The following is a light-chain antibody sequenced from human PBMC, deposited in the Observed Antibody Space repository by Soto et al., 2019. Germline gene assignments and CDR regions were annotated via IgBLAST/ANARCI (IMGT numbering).Light chain of an antibody. CDR1: QNIRSW. CDR2: SAS. Sequence: IQMTQYPSTLSASIGDRVTITCRASQNIRSWVAWYQQKPGKAPDLLIYSASGLESWVPSRFSGSGFGTEFALTISSLHPDDFATYYCQQYDGDSGLTFGGGTNVEIK. CDR3: QQYDGDSGLT. V-gene: IGKV1-5*03. J-gene: IGKJ4*01.